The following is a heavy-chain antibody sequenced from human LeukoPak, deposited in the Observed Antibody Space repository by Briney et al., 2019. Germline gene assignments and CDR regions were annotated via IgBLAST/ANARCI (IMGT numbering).Heavy chain of an antibody. Sequence: GGSLRLSCAASGFTFSSYAMHWVRQAPGKGLEWVAVISYDGSNKYYADSVKGRFTISRDNSKNTLYLQMNSLRAEDTAVYYCARSSMVRGEPNSYFDYWGQGTPVTVSS. CDR2: ISYDGSNK. CDR3: ARSSMVRGEPNSYFDY. J-gene: IGHJ4*02. CDR1: GFTFSSYA. D-gene: IGHD3-10*01. V-gene: IGHV3-30-3*01.